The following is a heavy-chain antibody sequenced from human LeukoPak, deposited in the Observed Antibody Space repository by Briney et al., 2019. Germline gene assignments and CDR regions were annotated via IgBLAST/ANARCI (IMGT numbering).Heavy chain of an antibody. CDR3: ARGAYSSSPFDY. Sequence: SETLSLTCIVSGGSISSYYWSWIRQPAGKGLEWIGRIYTSGSTNYNPSLKSRVTMSVDTSKNQFSLKLSSVTAADTAVYYCARGAYSSSPFDYWGQGTLVTVSS. D-gene: IGHD6-6*01. CDR2: IYTSGST. J-gene: IGHJ4*02. V-gene: IGHV4-4*07. CDR1: GGSISSYY.